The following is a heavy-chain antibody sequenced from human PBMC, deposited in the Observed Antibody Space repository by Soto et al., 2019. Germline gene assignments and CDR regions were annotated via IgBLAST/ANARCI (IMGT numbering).Heavy chain of an antibody. CDR2: IYYSGST. J-gene: IGHJ6*02. D-gene: IGHD2-15*01. Sequence: PEGTVALTGSVSSARLGSNTFTWVWLRQNPGKGLEWIGSIYYSGSTYYNPSLNSRVTVSVDTSKNQFSLKVTPVTAADTAVYYCAGLHGYCICCSCHGHNAMDVWGQHTTVPVS. V-gene: IGHV4-39*01. CDR3: AGLHGYCICCSCHGHNAMDV. CDR1: SARLGSNTFT.